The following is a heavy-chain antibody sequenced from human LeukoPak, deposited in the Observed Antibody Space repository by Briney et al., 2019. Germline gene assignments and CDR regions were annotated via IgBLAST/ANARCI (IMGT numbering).Heavy chain of an antibody. Sequence: SETLSLTCIVSGGSISVYYWSWIRQPLGKGLEWIGYIYGGGSTNYNPSLKSRVTISRDTSKNQFSLRLSSVTAADTAVYYCARDRELGYWGQGTLVTVSS. J-gene: IGHJ4*02. CDR2: IYGGGST. CDR1: GGSISVYY. D-gene: IGHD3-10*01. V-gene: IGHV4-59*01. CDR3: ARDRELGY.